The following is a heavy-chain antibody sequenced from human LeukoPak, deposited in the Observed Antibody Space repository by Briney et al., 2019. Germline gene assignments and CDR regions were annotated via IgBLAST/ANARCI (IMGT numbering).Heavy chain of an antibody. CDR1: GFTFTNSW. CDR3: TRDTEGTLDY. D-gene: IGHD2-8*02. V-gene: IGHV3-7*01. CDR2: IKQDASTK. J-gene: IGHJ4*02. Sequence: GGSLRLSRAAPGFTFTNSWMAWGRQAPGKGLEWVANIKQDASTKHYADSLKGRFTISRDNPKNSLYLQMNNLRADDTAIYYCTRDTEGTLDYWGQGILVTVAS.